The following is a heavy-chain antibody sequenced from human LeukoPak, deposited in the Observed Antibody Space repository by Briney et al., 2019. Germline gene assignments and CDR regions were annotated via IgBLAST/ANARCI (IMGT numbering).Heavy chain of an antibody. CDR3: ARGFPRGSGSYSRSDY. CDR2: ISAYNGNT. J-gene: IGHJ4*02. V-gene: IGHV1-18*01. Sequence: ASVKVSCKASGYTFTSYGISWVRQAPGQGLEWMGWISAYNGNTNYAQKLHGRVTMTTDTSTSTAYMELRSLRSDDTAVYYCARGFPRGSGSYSRSDYWGQGTLVTVSS. D-gene: IGHD1-26*01. CDR1: GYTFTSYG.